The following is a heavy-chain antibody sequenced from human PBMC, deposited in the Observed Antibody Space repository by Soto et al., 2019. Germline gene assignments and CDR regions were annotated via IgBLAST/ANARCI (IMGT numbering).Heavy chain of an antibody. D-gene: IGHD4-17*01. Sequence: QVQLQESGPGLVKPSETLSLTCTVSGGSISSYYWSWIRQPPGKGLEWIGYIYYSGSTNYNPSLTSRATLSVDTSKHQFSLKLSAVTAAETAVYYCARAYGDYEYFQHWGQGTLVTVSS. J-gene: IGHJ1*01. CDR1: GGSISSYY. V-gene: IGHV4-59*01. CDR3: ARAYGDYEYFQH. CDR2: IYYSGST.